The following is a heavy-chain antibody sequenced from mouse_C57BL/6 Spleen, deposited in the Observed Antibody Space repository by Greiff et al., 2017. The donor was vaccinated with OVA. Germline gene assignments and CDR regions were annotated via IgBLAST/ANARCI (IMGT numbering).Heavy chain of an antibody. J-gene: IGHJ2*01. CDR2: IYPGDGDT. D-gene: IGHD4-1*01. CDR3: ARWNLGYYFDY. CDR1: GYAFSSSW. Sequence: QVQLKQSGPELVKPGASVKISCKASGYAFSSSWMNWVKQRPGKGLEWIGRIYPGDGDTNYNGKFKGKATLTADKSSSTAYMQLSSLTSEDSAVYFCARWNLGYYFDYWGQGTTLTVSS. V-gene: IGHV1-82*01.